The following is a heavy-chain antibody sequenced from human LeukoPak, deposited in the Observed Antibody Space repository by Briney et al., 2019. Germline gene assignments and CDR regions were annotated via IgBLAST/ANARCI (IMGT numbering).Heavy chain of an antibody. CDR3: ARGSRVNYYYMDV. V-gene: IGHV7-4-1*02. D-gene: IGHD4-23*01. Sequence: ASVKVSCKASGYTFNKYSISWVRQSPGQGLEWMGWINTNTGNPTYAQGFTGRFVFSLDTSVSTAYLQISSLKAEDTAVYYCARGSRVNYYYMDVWGKGTTVTVSS. CDR1: GYTFNKYS. CDR2: INTNTGNP. J-gene: IGHJ6*03.